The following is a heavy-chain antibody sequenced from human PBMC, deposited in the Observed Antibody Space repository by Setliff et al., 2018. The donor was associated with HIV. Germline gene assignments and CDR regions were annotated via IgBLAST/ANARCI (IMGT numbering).Heavy chain of an antibody. CDR3: ARGANPTGNYDFYFLAV. V-gene: IGHV1-69*10. D-gene: IGHD1-1*01. CDR2: IIPMLRVA. CDR1: GGTFRTYA. Sequence: SVKVSCKASGGTFRTYAISWVRQAPGQGLEWMGGIIPMLRVAKYAQNLQDRVTITADKSTGTAYTELSGLRSEDTAVYYCARGANPTGNYDFYFLAVWGKGTTVTVSS. J-gene: IGHJ6*03.